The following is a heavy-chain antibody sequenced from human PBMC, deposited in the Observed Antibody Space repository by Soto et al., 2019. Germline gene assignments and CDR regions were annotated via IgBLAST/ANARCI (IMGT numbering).Heavy chain of an antibody. CDR1: GFTFSSYA. CDR3: AKDLGIVVADYYFDY. D-gene: IGHD3-22*01. V-gene: IGHV3-23*01. Sequence: GGSMRLSCAASGFTFSSYAMSWVRQAPGKGLEWVSAISGSGGSTYYADSVKGRFTISRDNSKNTLYLQMNSLRAEDTAVYYCAKDLGIVVADYYFDYWGQGTLVTVSS. J-gene: IGHJ4*02. CDR2: ISGSGGST.